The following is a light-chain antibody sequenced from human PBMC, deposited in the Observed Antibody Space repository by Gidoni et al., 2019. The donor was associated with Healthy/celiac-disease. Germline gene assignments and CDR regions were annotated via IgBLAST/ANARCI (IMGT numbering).Light chain of an antibody. Sequence: DIQMTQSPSSVSASVGDRVTITCRASQGISSWLAWYQHKPGKAPKLLIYAATSLQSGVPSRFSGSGSGTDFTLTISSLQPEDFANYYCQQANSFPPSFGGGTKVEIK. V-gene: IGKV1-12*01. CDR3: QQANSFPPS. J-gene: IGKJ4*01. CDR2: AAT. CDR1: QGISSW.